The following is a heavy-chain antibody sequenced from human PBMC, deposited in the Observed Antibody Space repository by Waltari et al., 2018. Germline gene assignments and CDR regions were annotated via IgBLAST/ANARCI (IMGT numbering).Heavy chain of an antibody. CDR2: ISYNGAT. J-gene: IGHJ3*01. CDR1: GGSITSNRHY. D-gene: IGHD5-12*01. CDR3: ATYIGASIGTAAFDV. V-gene: IGHV4-39*01. Sequence: QLQLQESGPGLVKPSETLSLSCSVSGGSITSNRHYWGWIRQPPGQGLEWIGTISYNGATYSSPPLRGRVTVSRDTSMNQLSLKLGSVTAADTAVYYCATYIGASIGTAAFDVWGQGTMVTVSS.